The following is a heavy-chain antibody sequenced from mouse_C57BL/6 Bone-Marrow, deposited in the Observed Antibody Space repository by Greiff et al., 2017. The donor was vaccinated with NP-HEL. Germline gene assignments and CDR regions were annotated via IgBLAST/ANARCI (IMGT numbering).Heavy chain of an antibody. D-gene: IGHD1-1*01. J-gene: IGHJ1*03. CDR3: ARHEEWDYYGSSPYWYFDV. Sequence: VQGVESGAELVKPGASVKLSCKASGYTFTEYTIHWVKQRSGQGLEWIGWFYPGSGSIKYNEKFKDKATLTADKSSSTVYMELSRLTSEDSAVYFCARHEEWDYYGSSPYWYFDVWGTGTTVTVSS. CDR1: GYTFTEYT. V-gene: IGHV1-62-2*01. CDR2: FYPGSGSI.